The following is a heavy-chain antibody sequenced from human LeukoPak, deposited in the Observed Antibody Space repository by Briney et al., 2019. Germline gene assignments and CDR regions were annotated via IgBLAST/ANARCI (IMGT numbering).Heavy chain of an antibody. V-gene: IGHV3-11*01. J-gene: IGHJ3*02. CDR1: GFTSSDYY. CDR3: ARVIAAAGDHDAFDI. CDR2: ISSSGSTI. Sequence: GGSLRLSCAASGFTSSDYYMSWIRQAPGKGLEWVSYISSSGSTIYYADSVKGRFTISRDNAKNSLYLQMNSLRAEDTAVYYCARVIAAAGDHDAFDIWGQGTMVTVSS. D-gene: IGHD6-13*01.